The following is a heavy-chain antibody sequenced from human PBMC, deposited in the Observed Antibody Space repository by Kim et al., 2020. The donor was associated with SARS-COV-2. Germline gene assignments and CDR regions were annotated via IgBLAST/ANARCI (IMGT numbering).Heavy chain of an antibody. V-gene: IGHV3-33*01. D-gene: IGHD3-16*01. Sequence: YYSDSVKGRFTISRDNSENTLYLQMNSVRVEDTAVYFCARSQGVWNYFDYWGHGTLVTVSS. J-gene: IGHJ4*01. CDR3: ARSQGVWNYFDY.